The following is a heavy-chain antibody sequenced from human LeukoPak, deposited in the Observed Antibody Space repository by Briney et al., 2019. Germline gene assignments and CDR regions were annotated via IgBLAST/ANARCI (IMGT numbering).Heavy chain of an antibody. CDR3: ARAERTAAFDI. V-gene: IGHV4-59*01. Sequence: SETLSLTCTVSGGSISSYYWSWIRQAPGKGLEWIGYIYYSGSTNYNPSLKSRVTISVDTSKNQFSLKLSSVTAADTAVYYCARAERTAAFDIWGQGTMVTVSS. J-gene: IGHJ3*02. CDR2: IYYSGST. CDR1: GGSISSYY.